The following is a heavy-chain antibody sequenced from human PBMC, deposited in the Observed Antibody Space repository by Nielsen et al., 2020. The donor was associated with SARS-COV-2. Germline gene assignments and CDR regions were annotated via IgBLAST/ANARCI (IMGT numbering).Heavy chain of an antibody. J-gene: IGHJ4*02. CDR1: GFTFSSYG. CDR3: AKDAEVVVPAAMSDY. Sequence: GGSLRLSCAASGFTFSSYGMHWVRQAPGKGLEWVAVIWYDGSNKYYADSVKGRFTISRDNSKNTLYLQMNSLRAEDTAVYYCAKDAEVVVPAAMSDYWGQGTLVTVSS. V-gene: IGHV3-33*06. CDR2: IWYDGSNK. D-gene: IGHD2-2*01.